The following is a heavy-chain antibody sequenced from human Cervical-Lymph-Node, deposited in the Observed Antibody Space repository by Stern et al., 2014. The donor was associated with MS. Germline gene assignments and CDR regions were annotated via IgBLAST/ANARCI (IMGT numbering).Heavy chain of an antibody. J-gene: IGHJ4*02. CDR3: ARDPPEAILRSRPGDIF. V-gene: IGHV1-69*06. CDR1: GGTFSMSA. Sequence: QLVQSGAEVKKPGSSVKVSCKASGGTFSMSAFSWLRQAPGQGLEWMGGVIPLFSTATYAQRFRDRVTFTADKSTNTVYMELTNLRSEDTAVYYCARDPPEAILRSRPGDIFWGQGTLVAVSS. D-gene: IGHD7-27*01. CDR2: VIPLFSTA.